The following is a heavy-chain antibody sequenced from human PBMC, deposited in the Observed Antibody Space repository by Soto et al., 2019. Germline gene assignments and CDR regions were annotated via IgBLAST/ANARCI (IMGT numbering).Heavy chain of an antibody. V-gene: IGHV3-11*01. CDR2: ISGNGEVI. CDR3: ARDVDADFRTDFDY. D-gene: IGHD4-17*01. Sequence: GGSVRLSCAASGFTFSDYYIHWIRRAPGKGLEWISYISGNGEVIQYAASARGRFTISRDNAENSVYLEMESLRDEDTALYYCARDVDADFRTDFDYWGRGTLVTVSS. J-gene: IGHJ4*02. CDR1: GFTFSDYY.